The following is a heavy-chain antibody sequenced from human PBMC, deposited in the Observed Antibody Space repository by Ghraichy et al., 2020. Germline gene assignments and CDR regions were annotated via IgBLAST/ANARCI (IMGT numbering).Heavy chain of an antibody. CDR3: AKDTNVISLSFGMDV. CDR1: GFTFSRNA. J-gene: IGHJ6*02. Sequence: GGSLRLSCTASGFTFSRNAMSWVRQAPGKGLEWVSAISGSGYSTYYADSVKGRFTISRDNSKNTLYLQMNSLRAEDTAVYYCAKDTNVISLSFGMDVWGQGTTVAVSS. D-gene: IGHD3-16*02. V-gene: IGHV3-23*01. CDR2: ISGSGYST.